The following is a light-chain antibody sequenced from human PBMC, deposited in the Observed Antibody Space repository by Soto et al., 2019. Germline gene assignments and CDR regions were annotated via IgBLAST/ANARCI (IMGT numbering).Light chain of an antibody. CDR1: SSNIGAGYD. CDR2: GNS. Sequence: QSVLTQPPSVSGAPGQRVTISCTGSSSNIGAGYDVHWYQQLPGTAPKLLIYGNSXRPSGVPDRFSGXKXXTSASLAITGLQXEDEADYYCQSYDSSLSGSVVFGGGTKLTVL. CDR3: QSYDSSLSGSVV. V-gene: IGLV1-40*01. J-gene: IGLJ2*01.